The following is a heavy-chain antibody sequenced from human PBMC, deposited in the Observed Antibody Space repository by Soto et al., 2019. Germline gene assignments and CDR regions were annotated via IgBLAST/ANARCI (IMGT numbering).Heavy chain of an antibody. Sequence: QVQLVQSGAEVKKPGSSVRVSCKASGGTFSSNAIRWVRQAPGQGLEWMGGILPLFGTGKYAQKFLGRVTVSADESPNTAYMVLRDLRADETAVYYCARSSEAIGGCFDSWGPGTLVTGFS. CDR1: GGTFSSNA. D-gene: IGHD3-10*01. J-gene: IGHJ4*02. V-gene: IGHV1-69*01. CDR3: ARSSEAIGGCFDS. CDR2: ILPLFGTG.